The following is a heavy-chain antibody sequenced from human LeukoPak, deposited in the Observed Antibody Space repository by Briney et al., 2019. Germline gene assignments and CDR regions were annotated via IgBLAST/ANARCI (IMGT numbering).Heavy chain of an antibody. Sequence: GGSLRLSCAASGFTFSSYWMSWVRQAPGKGLEWVANIKQDGSEKYYVDSVKGRFTISRDNAKNSLYLQMNSLRAEDTVVYYCARDPGRWSDAFDIWGQGTMVIVSS. CDR2: IKQDGSEK. V-gene: IGHV3-7*03. CDR3: ARDPGRWSDAFDI. J-gene: IGHJ3*02. CDR1: GFTFSSYW. D-gene: IGHD6-13*01.